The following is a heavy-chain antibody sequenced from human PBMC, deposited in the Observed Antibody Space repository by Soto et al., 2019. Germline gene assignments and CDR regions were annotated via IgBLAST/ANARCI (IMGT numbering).Heavy chain of an antibody. CDR1: GFTFSNAW. J-gene: IGHJ6*03. CDR2: IKSKTDGGTT. CDR3: TTDQDKVTHPFYYYYYYMDV. D-gene: IGHD2-21*02. V-gene: IGHV3-15*01. Sequence: GGSLRLSCAASGFTFSNAWMSWVRQAPGKGLEWVGRIKSKTDGGTTDYAAPVKGRFTISRDDSKNTLYLQMNSMKTEDTAVYYCTTDQDKVTHPFYYYYYYMDVWGKGTTVTVSS.